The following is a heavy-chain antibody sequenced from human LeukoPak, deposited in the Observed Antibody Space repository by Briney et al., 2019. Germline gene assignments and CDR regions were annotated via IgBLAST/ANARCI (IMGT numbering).Heavy chain of an antibody. J-gene: IGHJ5*02. V-gene: IGHV3-30*04. CDR1: GFTFSSYA. CDR2: RSYDGSNK. CDR3: ARVEYSSSWTPLSFDP. Sequence: GGSLRPSCAASGFTFSSYAMHWLRQAPGKGLEWVAVRSYDGSNKYYADSVKGRFTISRDNSKNTLYLQMNSLRAEDTAMYYCARVEYSSSWTPLSFDPWGQGTLVTVSS. D-gene: IGHD6-13*01.